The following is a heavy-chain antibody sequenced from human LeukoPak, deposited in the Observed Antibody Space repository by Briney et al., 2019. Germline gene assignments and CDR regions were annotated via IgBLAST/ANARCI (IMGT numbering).Heavy chain of an antibody. CDR3: ARHASSSIAAARYFDL. V-gene: IGHV1-8*01. D-gene: IGHD6-13*01. CDR1: GYTFTSYD. CDR2: MNPNSGNT. J-gene: IGHJ2*01. Sequence: ASVKVSCKASGYTFTSYDINWVRQATGQGLEWMGWMNPNSGNTGYAQKFQGRVTMTRNTSISTAYMELSSLRSEDTAVYYCARHASSSIAAARYFDLWGRGTLVTVSS.